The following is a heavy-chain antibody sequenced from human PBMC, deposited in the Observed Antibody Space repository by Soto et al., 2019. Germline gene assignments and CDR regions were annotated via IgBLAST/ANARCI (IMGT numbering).Heavy chain of an antibody. Sequence: SVKVSCKASGGTFSSYAISWVRQAPGQGLEWMGGIIPIFGTANYAQKFQGRVTITADESTSTAYMELSSLRSEDTAVYYCSRDAGYRSSSRLLNFDYWGQGTLVTVSS. CDR3: SRDAGYRSSSRLLNFDY. CDR2: IIPIFGTA. J-gene: IGHJ4*02. D-gene: IGHD6-6*01. V-gene: IGHV1-69*13. CDR1: GGTFSSYA.